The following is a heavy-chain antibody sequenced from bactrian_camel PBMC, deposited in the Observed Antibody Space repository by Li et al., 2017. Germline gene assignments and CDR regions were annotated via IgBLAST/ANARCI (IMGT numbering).Heavy chain of an antibody. Sequence: HVQLVESGGGLVQAGESLTLSCTASGLSFEGRSMGWFRQAPGKEREGVACITWSIIGPYYTHSVEGRFTISRSNAKNTLYLQLDSLKIEDTAMYWCAKLPRTAEYDYWGQGTQVTVS. J-gene: IGHJ4*01. D-gene: IGHD6*01. CDR2: ITWSIIGP. CDR3: AKLPRTAEYDY. CDR1: GLSFEGRS. V-gene: IGHV3S63*01.